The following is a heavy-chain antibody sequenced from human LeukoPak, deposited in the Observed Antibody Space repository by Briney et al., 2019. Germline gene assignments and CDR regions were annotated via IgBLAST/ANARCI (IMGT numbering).Heavy chain of an antibody. CDR2: INRSGNT. CDR1: GGLSSGDY. J-gene: IGHJ5*02. D-gene: IGHD3-10*01. Sequence: PSETLTLTCAVYGGLSSGDYWRWIRQSPGKGMEWIGEINRSGNTNYNPSLKSRATMSVDTSKNQISLKLSSVTAADTAVYYCARGFGNVRGVTWGQGTLVTVSS. CDR3: ARGFGNVRGVT. V-gene: IGHV4-34*01.